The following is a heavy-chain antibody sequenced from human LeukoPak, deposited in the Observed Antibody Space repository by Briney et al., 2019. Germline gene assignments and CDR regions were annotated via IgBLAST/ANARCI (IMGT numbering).Heavy chain of an antibody. CDR1: GYTFTGYY. CDR2: TNPKSGDT. Sequence: ASVKVSCKASGYTFTGYYIHWVRQAPGQGLEWMGWTNPKSGDTKYAQKFQGRVSMTRDTSITTAYMELSNLRSDDTAVYYCARVLDRWELHPFDYWGQGTLVTVSS. V-gene: IGHV1-2*02. J-gene: IGHJ4*02. CDR3: ARVLDRWELHPFDY. D-gene: IGHD1-26*01.